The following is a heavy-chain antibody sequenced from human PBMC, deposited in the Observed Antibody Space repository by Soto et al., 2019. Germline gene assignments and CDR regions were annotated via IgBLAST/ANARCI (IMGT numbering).Heavy chain of an antibody. D-gene: IGHD3-3*01. J-gene: IGHJ4*02. Sequence: GVFLRLSCAASGFSFISYAMSWVRQAPGKGLEWVSTISGSDGKTFYADSVKGRFSISRDTSKNMLYLQMNNLRGDDTAVYYCVRWSYLDYWGQGTRVTVSS. CDR2: ISGSDGKT. V-gene: IGHV3-23*01. CDR3: VRWSYLDY. CDR1: GFSFISYA.